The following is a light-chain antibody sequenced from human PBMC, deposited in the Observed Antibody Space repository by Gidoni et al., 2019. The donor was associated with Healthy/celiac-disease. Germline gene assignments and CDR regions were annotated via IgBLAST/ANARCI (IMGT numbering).Light chain of an antibody. Sequence: DIQMTQSPSTLSASVGDRVTITCRASQSISSWLAWYQQKPGKAPKLLIYKASSLESWVPSRFSGSGSGTEFTLTISSLQPDDFATYYCQQYNSYSSITFGQGTRLEIK. CDR2: KAS. CDR3: QQYNSYSSIT. V-gene: IGKV1-5*03. J-gene: IGKJ5*01. CDR1: QSISSW.